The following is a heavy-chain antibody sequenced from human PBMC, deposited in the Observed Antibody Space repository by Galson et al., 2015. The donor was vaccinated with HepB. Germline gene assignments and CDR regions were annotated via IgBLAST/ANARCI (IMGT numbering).Heavy chain of an antibody. V-gene: IGHV3-23*01. CDR2: ISESGGYT. CDR1: GFTFSSYA. CDR3: AKHEGQH. Sequence: SLRLSCAASGFTFSSYAMTWVRQAPGKGLEWVSSISESGGYTDYADSVKGRFTISRDNSKNTLFLQMHSLRADDTAVYYCAKHEGQHWGQGTRVTVSS. J-gene: IGHJ1*01.